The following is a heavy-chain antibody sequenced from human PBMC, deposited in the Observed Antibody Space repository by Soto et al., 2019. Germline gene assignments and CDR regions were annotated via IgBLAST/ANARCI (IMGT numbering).Heavy chain of an antibody. CDR1: GFTFTSYS. V-gene: IGHV3-23*01. J-gene: IGHJ6*02. D-gene: IGHD1-26*01. CDR3: AKYVEPVGGLYGMDV. Sequence: EVQLLESGGGLVQPGGSLRLSCAASGFTFTSYSMSWVRQAPGKGLEWVSAITGSGGSTYYADSVKGRFTISRDNSKNTLYLQMDSLRAEDTALYYCAKYVEPVGGLYGMDVWGQGTMVTVSS. CDR2: ITGSGGST.